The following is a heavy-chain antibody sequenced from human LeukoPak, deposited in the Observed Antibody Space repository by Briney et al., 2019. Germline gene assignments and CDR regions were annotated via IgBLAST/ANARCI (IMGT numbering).Heavy chain of an antibody. CDR3: ARGVQYYYDSSGYPTQFDL. CDR2: IYYSGST. D-gene: IGHD3-22*01. J-gene: IGHJ4*02. V-gene: IGHV4-59*01. Sequence: SETLSLTCTVSGGSISSYYWSWIRQPPGKGLEGIGNIYYSGSTNYNPSLKSRVTISVDTSKNQFSLKLSSVTAADTAVYYCARGVQYYYDSSGYPTQFDLWGQGTLVTVSS. CDR1: GGSISSYY.